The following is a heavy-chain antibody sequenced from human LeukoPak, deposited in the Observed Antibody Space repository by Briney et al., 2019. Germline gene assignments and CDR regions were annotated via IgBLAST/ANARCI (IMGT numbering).Heavy chain of an antibody. J-gene: IGHJ4*02. V-gene: IGHV3-23*01. CDR1: GLSLRSFA. CDR3: ARASWVSAADAVS. Sequence: GCPRLSCAASGLSLRSFAMSSVRQAPARGLGWGSSTKGSGEIFYAASLKGRFTLYRDDSKNTVYLQLSNLRVEQTTVYYCARASWVSAADAVSWGQGTLVTVSS. CDR2: TKGSGEI. D-gene: IGHD3-10*01.